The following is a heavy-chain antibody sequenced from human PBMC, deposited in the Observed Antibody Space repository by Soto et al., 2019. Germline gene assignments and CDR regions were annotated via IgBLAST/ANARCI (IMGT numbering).Heavy chain of an antibody. CDR1: GYTFTSYG. CDR3: ARDIVVVPAAEHYYYCYGMDV. V-gene: IGHV1-18*01. CDR2: ISAYNGNT. D-gene: IGHD2-2*01. Sequence: ASVKVSCKASGYTFTSYGISWVRQAPGQGLEWMGWISAYNGNTNYAQKLQGRVTMTTDTSTSTAYMELRSLRSDDTAVYYCARDIVVVPAAEHYYYCYGMDVWGQGTTVTVSS. J-gene: IGHJ6*02.